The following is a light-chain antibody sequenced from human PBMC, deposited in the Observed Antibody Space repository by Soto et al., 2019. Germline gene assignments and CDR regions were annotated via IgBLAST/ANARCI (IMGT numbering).Light chain of an antibody. Sequence: IVLTQSPGTLSLSPGERTTLSCRASQSISRYLAWYQQKPGQCPRLLIYGASSRATGTPDRFSGSGSGTDFTLTINRLEPEDFALYYCQQYGSSPPTFGQGTKV. J-gene: IGKJ1*01. CDR3: QQYGSSPPT. V-gene: IGKV3-20*01. CDR1: QSISRY. CDR2: GAS.